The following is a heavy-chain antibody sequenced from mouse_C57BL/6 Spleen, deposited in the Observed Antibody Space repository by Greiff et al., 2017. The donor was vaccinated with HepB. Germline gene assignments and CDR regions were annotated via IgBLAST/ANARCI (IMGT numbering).Heavy chain of an antibody. J-gene: IGHJ1*03. CDR1: GYSITSGYD. V-gene: IGHV3-1*01. CDR3: ARERDYYGSSPRYFDV. Sequence: EVKLMESGPGMVKPSQSLSLTCTVTGYSITSGYDWHWIRHFPGNKLEWMGYISYSGSTNYNPSLKSRISITHDTSKNHFFLKLNSVTTEDTATYYCARERDYYGSSPRYFDVWGTGTTVTVSS. D-gene: IGHD1-1*01. CDR2: ISYSGST.